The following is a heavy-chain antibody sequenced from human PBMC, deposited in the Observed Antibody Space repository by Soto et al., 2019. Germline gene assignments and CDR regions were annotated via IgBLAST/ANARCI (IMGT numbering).Heavy chain of an antibody. Sequence: QVQLMQSGGEGKKPGASVKVSCKTSGYSFTTYGISWVRQAPGQGLEWMGWISAYNGNTNYAQKLQGRVTMTTDTSTSTAYMELRSLRSDDTAVYYCAREGPAPYYYYGMDVWGQGSTVTVSS. V-gene: IGHV1-18*01. CDR3: AREGPAPYYYYGMDV. CDR2: ISAYNGNT. CDR1: GYSFTTYG. J-gene: IGHJ6*02.